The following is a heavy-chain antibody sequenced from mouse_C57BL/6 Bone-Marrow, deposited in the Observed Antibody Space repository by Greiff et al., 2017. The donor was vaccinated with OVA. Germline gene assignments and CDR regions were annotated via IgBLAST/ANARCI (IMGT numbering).Heavy chain of an antibody. CDR2: ISYDGSN. Sequence: EVKVEESGPGLVKPSQSLSLTCSVTGYSITSGYYWNWIRQFPGNKLEWIGYISYDGSNNYNPSLKNRISITRDTSKNQFFLKLNSVTTEDTATYYCARSEDYFDYWGQGTTLTVSS. V-gene: IGHV3-6*01. CDR3: ARSEDYFDY. J-gene: IGHJ2*01. CDR1: GYSITSGYY.